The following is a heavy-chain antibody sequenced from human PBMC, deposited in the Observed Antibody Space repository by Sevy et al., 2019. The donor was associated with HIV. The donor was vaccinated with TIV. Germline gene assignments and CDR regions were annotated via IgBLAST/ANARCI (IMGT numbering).Heavy chain of an antibody. CDR3: ARVRRGYSYGRYGIDV. CDR1: GFTFSDYY. V-gene: IGHV3-11*01. J-gene: IGHJ6*02. Sequence: GGSLRLSCAASGFTFSDYYMSWIRQAPGKGLEWVSYISSSGSTIYYADSVKGRFTISRDNAKNSLYLQMNSLRAEDTAVYYCARVRRGYSYGRYGIDVWGQGTTVTVSS. CDR2: ISSSGSTI. D-gene: IGHD5-18*01.